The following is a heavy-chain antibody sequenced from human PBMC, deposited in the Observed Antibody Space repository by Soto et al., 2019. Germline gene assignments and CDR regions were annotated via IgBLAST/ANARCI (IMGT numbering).Heavy chain of an antibody. V-gene: IGHV1-69*13. J-gene: IGHJ4*02. CDR3: ARDPYSSGPLPRRAYSFDY. CDR1: GGTFSSYA. D-gene: IGHD6-19*01. Sequence: SVKVSCKASGGTFSSYAISWVRQAPGQGLEWMGGIIPIFGTANYAQKFQGRVTITADESTSTAYMELSSLRSEDTAVYYCARDPYSSGPLPRRAYSFDYCGQGTLVTVSS. CDR2: IIPIFGTA.